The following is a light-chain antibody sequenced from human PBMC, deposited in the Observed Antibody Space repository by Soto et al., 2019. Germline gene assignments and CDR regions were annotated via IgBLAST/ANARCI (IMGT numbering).Light chain of an antibody. CDR1: QDIRNH. J-gene: IGKJ2*01. Sequence: AIQMTQSPSSLSASVGDRVTITCRASQDIRNHLAWYQQKPGTAPKVLISAASSVQTGVPSRFSASGYGTDFSLTISSPQPEDFATYCCLQDLNFPFTFGQGTKREVK. V-gene: IGKV1-6*01. CDR2: AAS. CDR3: LQDLNFPFT.